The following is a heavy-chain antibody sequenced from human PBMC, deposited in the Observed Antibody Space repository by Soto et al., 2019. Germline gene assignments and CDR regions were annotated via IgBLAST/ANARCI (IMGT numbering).Heavy chain of an antibody. CDR1: GFSLSTSGVG. V-gene: IGHV2-5*02. D-gene: IGHD3-22*01. J-gene: IGHJ4*02. CDR2: IYWDDDK. CDR3: ALRRGYYDSSGYDY. Sequence: QITLEESGPSLVKPTQTLTLTCTCSGFSLSTSGVGVGWIRQPPARALEWVALIYWDDDKRYSPSLKNRLTITKDTSKNQVVRTMTNLAPVDTATYYCALRRGYYDSSGYDYWCQGTLVTVSS.